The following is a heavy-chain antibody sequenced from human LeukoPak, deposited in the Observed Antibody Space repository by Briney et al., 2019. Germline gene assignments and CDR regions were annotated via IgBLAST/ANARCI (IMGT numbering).Heavy chain of an antibody. D-gene: IGHD3-3*01. J-gene: IGHJ4*02. V-gene: IGHV4-39*01. CDR3: ARDLPQMDY. CDR1: GGSISSSSYY. CDR2: IYYSGST. Sequence: PSETLSLTCTVSGGSISSSSYYWGWIRQPPGKGLEWIGSIYYSGSTYYNPSLKSRVTISVDTSKNQFSLKLSSVTAADTAVYYCARDLPQMDYWGQGTLVTVSS.